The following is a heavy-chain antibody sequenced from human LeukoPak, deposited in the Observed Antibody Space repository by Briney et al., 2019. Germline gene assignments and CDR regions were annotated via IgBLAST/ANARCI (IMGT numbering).Heavy chain of an antibody. CDR3: ARTTEDYDSSGYYNAPSDY. Sequence: PGGSLRLSCAASGFTFSSYAMHWVRQAPGKGLEWVAVISYDGSNKYYADSVKGRFTISRDNSKNTLYLQMNSLRAEDTAVYYCARTTEDYDSSGYYNAPSDYWGQGTLVTVSS. CDR2: ISYDGSNK. CDR1: GFTFSSYA. D-gene: IGHD3-22*01. J-gene: IGHJ4*02. V-gene: IGHV3-30-3*01.